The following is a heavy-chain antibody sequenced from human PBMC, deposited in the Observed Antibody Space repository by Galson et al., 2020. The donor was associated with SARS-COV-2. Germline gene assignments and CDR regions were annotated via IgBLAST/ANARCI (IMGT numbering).Heavy chain of an antibody. CDR1: GGSISSSSYY. V-gene: IGHV4-39*07. CDR3: ARGVGGFVEWFHYMDV. D-gene: IGHD3-3*01. CDR2: IYYSGST. Sequence: SETLSLTCTVSGGSISSSSYYWGWIRQPPGKGLEWIGSIYYSGSTYYNPSLKSRVTISVDTSKNQFSLKLSSVTAADTAVYYCARGVGGFVEWFHYMDVWGKGTTVTVAS. J-gene: IGHJ6*03.